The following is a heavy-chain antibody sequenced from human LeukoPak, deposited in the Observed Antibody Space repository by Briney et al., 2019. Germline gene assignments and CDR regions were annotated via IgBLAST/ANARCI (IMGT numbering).Heavy chain of an antibody. CDR3: AKGGIVGADSDY. CDR2: SSGSGTI. V-gene: IGHV3-48*01. Sequence: GGSLRLACAASGFSISSVSMNWVRQAPGKGLEWVSYSSGSGTIYYADSVKGRFTISRDNAQNSLYLQMNSLRVEDTAVYYCAKGGIVGADSDYWGQGTLVTVSS. CDR1: GFSISSVS. D-gene: IGHD1-26*01. J-gene: IGHJ4*02.